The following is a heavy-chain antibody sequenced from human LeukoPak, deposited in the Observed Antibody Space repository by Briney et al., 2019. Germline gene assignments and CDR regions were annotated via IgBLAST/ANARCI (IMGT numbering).Heavy chain of an antibody. D-gene: IGHD3-22*01. CDR1: GFTFSSYW. J-gene: IGHJ4*02. CDR3: ARAYYDSSGYCDY. CDR2: INSDGSST. Sequence: PGGSLRPSCAASGFTFSSYWMHWVRQAPGKGLVWVSRINSDGSSTSYADSVKGRFTISRDNAKNTLYLQMNSLRAEDTAVYYCARAYYDSSGYCDYWGQGTLVTVSS. V-gene: IGHV3-74*01.